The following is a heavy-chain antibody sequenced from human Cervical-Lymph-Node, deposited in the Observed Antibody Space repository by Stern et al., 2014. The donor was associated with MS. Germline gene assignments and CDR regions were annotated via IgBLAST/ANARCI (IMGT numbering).Heavy chain of an antibody. J-gene: IGHJ6*02. V-gene: IGHV3-30-3*01. CDR2: ISYDGSNK. CDR1: GFSFSDYA. CDR3: AREDCSGDSCRGMDI. Sequence: VQLVESGGGVVQPGRSLRLSCAASGFSFSDYAMHWVRQAPGKGLEWGAVISYDGSNKEYADSVKGRFTISRDNSKNTLYLQMNSLRAEDTAVYYCAREDCSGDSCRGMDIWGQGTTVTVSS. D-gene: IGHD2-15*01.